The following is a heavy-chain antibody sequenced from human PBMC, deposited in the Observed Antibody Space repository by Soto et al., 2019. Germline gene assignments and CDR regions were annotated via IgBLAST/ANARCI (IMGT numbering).Heavy chain of an antibody. CDR2: MNEDANTK. D-gene: IGHD2-2*01. V-gene: IGHV3-7*01. Sequence: GGPLRLCWEVSGFSCKTYGMSWVRQAPGKGLEWLANMNEDANTKYYVDSVKGRFTILGDSAKNSLYLQMNSLRAEDTAVYYCARDCSRKRWLQPLGYYYYYGMDVWGQGTTVTVSS. J-gene: IGHJ6*02. CDR3: ARDCSRKRWLQPLGYYYYYGMDV. CDR1: GFSCKTYG.